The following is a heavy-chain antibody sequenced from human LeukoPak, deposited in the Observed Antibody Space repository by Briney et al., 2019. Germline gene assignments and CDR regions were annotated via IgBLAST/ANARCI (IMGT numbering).Heavy chain of an antibody. CDR2: MTPNSGST. J-gene: IGHJ4*02. Sequence: GASVKVSCKASGYTFTNYEINWVRQAPGQGLEWMGWMTPNSGSTGYAQKFQGRVAMTRNTSTGTAYVELSSLRSEDTAVYYCARGGVGYCSTTSCYDLDYWGQGTLVTVYS. CDR1: GYTFTNYE. V-gene: IGHV1-8*01. CDR3: ARGGVGYCSTTSCYDLDY. D-gene: IGHD2-2*01.